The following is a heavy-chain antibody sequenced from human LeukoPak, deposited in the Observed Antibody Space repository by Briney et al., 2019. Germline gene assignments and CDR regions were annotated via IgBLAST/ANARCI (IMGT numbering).Heavy chain of an antibody. Sequence: ASVKVSCKASGYTFTSYAMHWVRQAPGQRLEWMGWINAGNGNTKYSQKFQGRVTITRDTSASTAYMELSSLRSEDTAVYYCARNLPGIAAASPENWLDPWGQGTLVTVSS. V-gene: IGHV1-3*01. CDR3: ARNLPGIAAASPENWLDP. J-gene: IGHJ5*02. CDR1: GYTFTSYA. CDR2: INAGNGNT. D-gene: IGHD6-13*01.